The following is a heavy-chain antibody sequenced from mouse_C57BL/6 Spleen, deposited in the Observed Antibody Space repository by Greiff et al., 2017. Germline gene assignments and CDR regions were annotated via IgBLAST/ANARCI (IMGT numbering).Heavy chain of an antibody. CDR1: GYSFTSYY. V-gene: IGHV1-66*01. CDR2: IYPGSGNT. CDR3: ARGSGTGDAMDY. J-gene: IGHJ4*01. Sequence: LQESGPELVKPGASVKISCKASGYSFTSYYIHWVKQRPGQGLEWIGWIYPGSGNTKYNEKFKGKATLTADTSSSTAYMQLSSLTSEDSAVYYCARGSGTGDAMDYWGQGTSVTVSS. D-gene: IGHD3-3*01.